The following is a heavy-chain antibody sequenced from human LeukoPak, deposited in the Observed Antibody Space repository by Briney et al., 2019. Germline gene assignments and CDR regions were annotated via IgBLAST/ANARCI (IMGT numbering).Heavy chain of an antibody. CDR2: IYTSGST. Sequence: SETLSLTCTVSGGSISSSTYYWSWIRQPAGKGLEWIGHIYTSGSTNYNPSLKSRVTMSVDTPKNQFSLKLSSVTTADTAVYYCARLQRITLVRGVIHYFDPWGQGTLVTVSS. CDR3: ARLQRITLVRGVIHYFDP. D-gene: IGHD3-10*01. V-gene: IGHV4-61*09. J-gene: IGHJ5*02. CDR1: GGSISSSTYY.